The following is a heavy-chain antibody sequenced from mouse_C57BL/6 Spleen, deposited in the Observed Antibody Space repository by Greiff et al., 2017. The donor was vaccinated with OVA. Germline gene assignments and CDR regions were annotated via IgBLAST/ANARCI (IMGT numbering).Heavy chain of an antibody. CDR3: ARWDAMDY. J-gene: IGHJ4*01. CDR1: GYAFSSSW. Sequence: VQLQQSGPELVKPGASVKTSCKASGYAFSSSWMNWVKQRPGKGLEWIGRIYPGDGDTNYNGKFKGKATLTADKSSSTAYMQLSSLTSEDSAVYFCARWDAMDYWGQGTSVTVSS. V-gene: IGHV1-82*01. CDR2: IYPGDGDT.